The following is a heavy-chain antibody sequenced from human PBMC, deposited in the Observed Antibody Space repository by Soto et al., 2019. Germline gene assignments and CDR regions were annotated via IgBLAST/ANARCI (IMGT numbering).Heavy chain of an antibody. V-gene: IGHV3-30*03. J-gene: IGHJ4*02. D-gene: IGHD3-16*01. Sequence: GGPLRLSCATSVITFRNYGMHWVRQAPGKGLEWVAVISNDGSNEYYADPVKGRFIISRDNSKNILYLQMNSLRAEDTAVYYCARGWGLSGAVYFDSWGQGIMVTVSS. CDR3: ARGWGLSGAVYFDS. CDR1: VITFRNYG. CDR2: ISNDGSNE.